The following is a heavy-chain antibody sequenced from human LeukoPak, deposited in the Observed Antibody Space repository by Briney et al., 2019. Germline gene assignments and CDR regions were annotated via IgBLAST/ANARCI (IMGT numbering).Heavy chain of an antibody. V-gene: IGHV5-51*01. CDR3: ARYGLQGCSTNCYRSFYYYGMDV. CDR2: IFPDDSET. J-gene: IGHJ6*02. Sequence: GESLKISCKGSGYSFRDYWIGWVRQMPGKGPELMGLIFPDDSETKYSPSFQGQVTISVDKSISTAYVQWSSLKASDTAIYYCARYGLQGCSTNCYRSFYYYGMDVWGQGIAVTVSS. D-gene: IGHD2-2*02. CDR1: GYSFRDYW.